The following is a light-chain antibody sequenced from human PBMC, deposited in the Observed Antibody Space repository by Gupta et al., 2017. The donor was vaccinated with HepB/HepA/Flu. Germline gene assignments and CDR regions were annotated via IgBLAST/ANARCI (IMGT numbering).Light chain of an antibody. V-gene: IGKV2-30*01. CDR3: FQGKHWPS. CDR1: QSLVYSDGDTY. CDR2: KGS. J-gene: IGKJ1*01. Sequence: DGMLTQSPLSLPVTLGQPASISCRSNQSLVYSDGDTYLSWIQQRPGQSPRRIIYKGSRRDSGVTDRFSGSGEGNDFTLMSSRGADEDGGGYYCFQGKHWPSFGQGTKVEIE.